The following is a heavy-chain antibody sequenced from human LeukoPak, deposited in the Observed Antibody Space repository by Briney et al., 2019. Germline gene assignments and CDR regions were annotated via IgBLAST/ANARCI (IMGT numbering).Heavy chain of an antibody. CDR3: AKGPRPTSYYFDY. J-gene: IGHJ4*02. CDR1: GFTFDDYA. Sequence: PGGSLRLSCAASGFTFDDYAMHWVRQAPGKGLEWVSGISWNSGSIGYADSVKGRFTISRDNAKSSLYLQMNSLRAEDTALYYCAKGPRPTSYYFDYWGQGTLVTVSS. D-gene: IGHD6-6*01. V-gene: IGHV3-9*01. CDR2: ISWNSGSI.